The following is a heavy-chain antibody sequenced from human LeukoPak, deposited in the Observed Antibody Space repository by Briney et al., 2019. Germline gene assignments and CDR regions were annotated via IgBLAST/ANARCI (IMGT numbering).Heavy chain of an antibody. CDR3: ARGRGAGTTEWFDP. Sequence: SQTLSLTCTVSGGSISSGGYYWSWIRQPPGKGLEWIGYIYHSGSTYYNPSLKSRVTISVDRSKNQFSLKLSSVTAADTAVYYCARGRGAGTTEWFDPWGQGTLVTVSS. D-gene: IGHD1-7*01. CDR1: GGSISSGGYY. CDR2: IYHSGST. J-gene: IGHJ5*02. V-gene: IGHV4-30-2*01.